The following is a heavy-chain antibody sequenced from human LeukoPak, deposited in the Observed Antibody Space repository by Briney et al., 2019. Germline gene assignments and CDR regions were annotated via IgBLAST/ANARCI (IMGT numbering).Heavy chain of an antibody. CDR1: GYTFTSYY. CDR3: ARVRRVAVAGDWFDP. Sequence: GASVKVSCKASGYTFTSYYMHWVRQAPGQGLEWMGIINPSGGSTSYAQKFQGRVTMTRDKSTSTVYMELSSLRSEDTAVYYCARVRRVAVAGDWFDPWGQGTLVTVSS. J-gene: IGHJ5*02. CDR2: INPSGGST. D-gene: IGHD6-19*01. V-gene: IGHV1-46*03.